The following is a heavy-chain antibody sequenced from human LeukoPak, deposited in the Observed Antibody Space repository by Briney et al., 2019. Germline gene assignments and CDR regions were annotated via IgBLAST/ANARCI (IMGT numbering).Heavy chain of an antibody. V-gene: IGHV3-48*03. CDR3: ARAFDY. J-gene: IGHJ4*02. CDR1: EFTFSSHE. Sequence: GGSLRLSCVASEFTFSSHEMNWVRQAPGKGLEWVSSISSSGSSIRYADSVKGRFTVSKDNAKNTLYLQMNSLRAEDTSVYYCARAFDYWGQGALVTVSS. CDR2: ISSSGSSI.